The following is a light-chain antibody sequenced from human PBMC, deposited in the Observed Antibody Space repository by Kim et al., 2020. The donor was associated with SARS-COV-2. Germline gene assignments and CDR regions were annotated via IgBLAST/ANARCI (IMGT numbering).Light chain of an antibody. CDR3: QQVNSYPLT. J-gene: IGKJ4*01. CDR1: HGISSS. CDR2: GAS. Sequence: SASVGDRVTITCRASHGISSSLAWYQHKPGKAPKLLIYGASTLQSGVPSRFSGSGSGTEFTLTISSLQPEDFATYYCQQVNSYPLTFGGGTKVDIK. V-gene: IGKV1-9*01.